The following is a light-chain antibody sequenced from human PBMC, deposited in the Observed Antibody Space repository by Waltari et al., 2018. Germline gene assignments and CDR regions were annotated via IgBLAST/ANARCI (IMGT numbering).Light chain of an antibody. Sequence: QSVLTQPPSVSGAPGQILTISCTGSSPDIGAGFHVPWYQQLPGTAPKLLIYATNKRPSGVPDRFSASRSGASASLAIAGLQAEDEADYYCQSYDNSLRAWVFGGGTKLTVL. CDR3: QSYDNSLRAWV. V-gene: IGLV1-40*01. CDR2: ATN. J-gene: IGLJ3*02. CDR1: SPDIGAGFH.